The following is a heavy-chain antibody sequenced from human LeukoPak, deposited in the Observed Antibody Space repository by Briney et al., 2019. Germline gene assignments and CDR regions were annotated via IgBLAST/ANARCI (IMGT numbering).Heavy chain of an antibody. Sequence: SETLSLTCAVYGGSFSGYYWSWIRQPPGKGPEWIGEINHSGSTNYNPSLKSRVTISVDTSKNQFSLKLSSVTAADTAVYYCARGLYDSSGYYCIFDYWGQGTLVTVSS. J-gene: IGHJ4*02. CDR2: INHSGST. CDR1: GGSFSGYY. V-gene: IGHV4-34*01. CDR3: ARGLYDSSGYYCIFDY. D-gene: IGHD3-22*01.